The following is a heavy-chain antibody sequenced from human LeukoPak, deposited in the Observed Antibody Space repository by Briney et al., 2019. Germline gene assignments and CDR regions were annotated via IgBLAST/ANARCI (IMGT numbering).Heavy chain of an antibody. CDR1: GGSISRSTYY. CDR2: IYYSGTTYYNYSGST. J-gene: IGHJ4*02. CDR3: ARGPYASDAGY. V-gene: IGHV4-39*01. D-gene: IGHD2-2*01. Sequence: SETLSLTCTVSGGSISRSTYYWGWIRQPPGKGLEWIGSIYYSGTTYYNYSGSTYYNPSLKSRVTISVDTSKNQFSLKLSSVTAADTAVYYCARGPYASDAGYWGQGTLVTVSS.